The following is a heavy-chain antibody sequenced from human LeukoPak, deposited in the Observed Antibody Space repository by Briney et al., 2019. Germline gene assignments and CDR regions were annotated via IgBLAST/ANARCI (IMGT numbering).Heavy chain of an antibody. CDR1: GGSISSGGEY. CDR3: AREKTAYYYDRSGFSEGAFDV. CDR2: VYYSGST. V-gene: IGHV4-31*03. J-gene: IGHJ3*01. D-gene: IGHD3-22*01. Sequence: SQTLSLTCTVSGGSISSGGEYCSLIRHLPEKGLEWIGYVYYSGSTYYNPSLESRITMSVDTSENQFSLKLTSVTAADTAVYYCAREKTAYYYDRSGFSEGAFDVWGQGTMVTVSS.